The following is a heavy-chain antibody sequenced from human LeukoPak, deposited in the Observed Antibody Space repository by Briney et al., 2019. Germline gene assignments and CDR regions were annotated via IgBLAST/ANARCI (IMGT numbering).Heavy chain of an antibody. V-gene: IGHV3-30-3*01. CDR1: GFSFRNYA. CDR3: ARVGSGTYGGYFDY. Sequence: HPGGSLRLSCAASGFSFRNYALHWVRQAPGKGLEWLSVISYDGSQKYCADSVKGRFTISRDNSKNSLYLQMNSLRAEDTAVYYCARVGSGTYGGYFDYWGQGTLVTVSS. J-gene: IGHJ4*02. CDR2: ISYDGSQK. D-gene: IGHD3-10*01.